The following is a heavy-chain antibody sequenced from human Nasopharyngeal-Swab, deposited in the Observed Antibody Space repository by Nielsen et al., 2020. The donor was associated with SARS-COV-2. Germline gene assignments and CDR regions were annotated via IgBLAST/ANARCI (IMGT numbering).Heavy chain of an antibody. Sequence: SETLSLTCTDSGGSISSYYWSWIRQPAGKGLEWIGRIYTSGSTNYNPSLKSRVTMSVDTSKNQFSLKLSSVTAADTAVYYCARGSITGTTGAWFDPWGQGTLVTVSS. CDR2: IYTSGST. J-gene: IGHJ5*02. V-gene: IGHV4-4*07. D-gene: IGHD1-7*01. CDR1: GGSISSYY. CDR3: ARGSITGTTGAWFDP.